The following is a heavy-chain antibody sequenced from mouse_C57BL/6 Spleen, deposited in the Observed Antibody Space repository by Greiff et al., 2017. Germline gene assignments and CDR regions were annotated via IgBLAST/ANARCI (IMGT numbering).Heavy chain of an antibody. J-gene: IGHJ3*01. V-gene: IGHV1-5*01. Sequence: EVQLQQSGTVLARPGASVKMSCKTSGYTFTSYWMHWVKQRPGQGLEWIGAIYPGNSDTSYNQKFKGKDKLTAVTSASTAYMELSSLTNEDSAVYYCTRLGGNYVPFAYWGQGTLVTVSA. CDR3: TRLGGNYVPFAY. CDR1: GYTFTSYW. CDR2: IYPGNSDT. D-gene: IGHD2-1*01.